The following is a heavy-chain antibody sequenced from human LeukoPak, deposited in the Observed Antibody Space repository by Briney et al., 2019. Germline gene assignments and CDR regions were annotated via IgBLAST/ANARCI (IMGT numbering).Heavy chain of an antibody. CDR3: ARALGYCSSTSCYRYWYFDL. Sequence: SVKVSCKASGGTFSSYAISWVRQAPGQGLGWMGGIIPIFGTANYAQKFQGRVTITTDESTSTAYMELSSLRSEDTAVYYCARALGYCSSTSCYRYWYFDLWGRGTLVTVSS. D-gene: IGHD2-2*01. CDR2: IIPIFGTA. CDR1: GGTFSSYA. V-gene: IGHV1-69*05. J-gene: IGHJ2*01.